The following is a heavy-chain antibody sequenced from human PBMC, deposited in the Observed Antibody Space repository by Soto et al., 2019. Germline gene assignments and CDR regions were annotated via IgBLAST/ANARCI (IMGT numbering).Heavy chain of an antibody. D-gene: IGHD2-2*02. CDR1: GFSLSTSGVG. V-gene: IGHV2-5*02. CDR3: AHKGPSPLLYRGSDA. CDR2: IYWDDDK. J-gene: IGHJ5*02. Sequence: QITLKESGPTLVKPTQTLTLTCTFSGFSLSTSGVGVGWIRQPPGKALEWLALIYWDDDKRYSPSLKRRLTTSKDNSKNQVVLTMTNMDPVDTATYYCAHKGPSPLLYRGSDARGQGALVTDSS.